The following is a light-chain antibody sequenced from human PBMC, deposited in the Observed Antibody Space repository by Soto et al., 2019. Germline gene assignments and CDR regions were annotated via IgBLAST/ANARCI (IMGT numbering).Light chain of an antibody. J-gene: IGLJ1*01. CDR1: SSNIGAGHD. CDR3: QSYDSSLSGSEV. CDR2: GNS. Sequence: QSVLTQPPSVSGAPGQRVTISCTGSSSNIGAGHDVHWYQQLPGTAPKLLIYGNSNRPSGVPDRFSGSKSGTSASLASTGLQAEDEADYYCQSYDSSLSGSEVFGTGTKLTVL. V-gene: IGLV1-40*01.